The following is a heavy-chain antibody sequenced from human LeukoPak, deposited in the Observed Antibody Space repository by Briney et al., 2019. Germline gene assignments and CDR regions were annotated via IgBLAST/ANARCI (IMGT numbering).Heavy chain of an antibody. CDR2: ISAYNGNT. J-gene: IGHJ6*03. Sequence: ASVKVSCKASGYSFTSYGISWVRQAPGQGLEWMGRISAYNGNTNYAQKVQGRVTMTTDTSTSTAYMELRSLRSDDTAVYYCARDANIVVVPPAMDVWGKGTTVTVSS. V-gene: IGHV1-18*01. CDR3: ARDANIVVVPPAMDV. D-gene: IGHD2-2*01. CDR1: GYSFTSYG.